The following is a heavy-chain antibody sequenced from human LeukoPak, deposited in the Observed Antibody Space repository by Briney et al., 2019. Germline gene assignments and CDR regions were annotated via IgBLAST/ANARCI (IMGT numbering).Heavy chain of an antibody. CDR1: GFLFSSYA. D-gene: IGHD3-3*01. V-gene: IGHV3-23*01. CDR3: AKTDFCSGYPYSYYYYGMYV. Sequence: GGSLRLSCAASGFLFSSYAMRWVRQAPGRGLEWVSAISGSCGSTYYADSVGGRFPISGDNSKNTLYLQMNRLSAEDAPVYYCAKTDFCSGYPYSYYYYGMYVWGQETTATVSS. J-gene: IGHJ6*02. CDR2: ISGSCGST.